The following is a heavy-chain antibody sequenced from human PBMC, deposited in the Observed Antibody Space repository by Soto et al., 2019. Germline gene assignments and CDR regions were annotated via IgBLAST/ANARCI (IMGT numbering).Heavy chain of an antibody. V-gene: IGHV4-30-4*01. CDR1: GGSISSGDYY. D-gene: IGHD2-2*01. CDR2: IYYSGTT. Sequence: QVQLQESGPGLVKPSQTLSLTCTVSGGSISSGDYYCRWIRQPPGKGLGWIGYIYYSGTTYYNPCLKSRVTISVDTSKNQFSLKLSSVTAADTAVYYCARDSPADRGDWFDPWGQGTLVTVSS. CDR3: ARDSPADRGDWFDP. J-gene: IGHJ5*02.